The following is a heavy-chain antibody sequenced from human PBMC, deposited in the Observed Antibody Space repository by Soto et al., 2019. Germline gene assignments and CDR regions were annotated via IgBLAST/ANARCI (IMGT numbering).Heavy chain of an antibody. V-gene: IGHV1-8*01. CDR2: MNPNTGNT. CDR3: IGWSGPGGMDV. CDR1: GYTFTNYE. Sequence: QVPLVQSGAEVKKPGASVKVSCKASGYTFTNYEINWVRQATGQGLEWMGWMNPNTGNTAYAQKFQGRVTMTRNTSTRTTYMELSSLRSEDTAVYYCIGWSGPGGMDVWGQGTTVTVSS. J-gene: IGHJ6*02. D-gene: IGHD3-3*01.